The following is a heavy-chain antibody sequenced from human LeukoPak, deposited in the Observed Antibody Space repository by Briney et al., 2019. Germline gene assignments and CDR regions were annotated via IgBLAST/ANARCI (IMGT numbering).Heavy chain of an antibody. Sequence: GSLRLSCAASGFIVSENYMSWVRQAPGKGLEWASTVYSGGLTFYADPVKGRFTISRDNSKNTLYLQMSSLRAEDTAVYYCVRDRWPGLGDFWGQGTTVTVSS. D-gene: IGHD6-19*01. V-gene: IGHV3-66*01. J-gene: IGHJ6*02. CDR2: VYSGGLT. CDR3: VRDRWPGLGDF. CDR1: GFIVSENY.